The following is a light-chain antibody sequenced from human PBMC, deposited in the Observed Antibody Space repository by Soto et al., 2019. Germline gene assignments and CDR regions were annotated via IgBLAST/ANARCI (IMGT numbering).Light chain of an antibody. V-gene: IGLV2-23*03. CDR3: CSYAGSSTFFYV. CDR2: EGS. CDR1: SSDVGSYNL. J-gene: IGLJ1*01. Sequence: QSALTHPASVSGSPGQSITISCTGTSSDVGSYNLVSWYQQHPGKAHKLMIYEGSKRPSGVSNRSSGSKSGNTASLTISGLQAEDEADYYCCSYAGSSTFFYVLGTGTKVTVL.